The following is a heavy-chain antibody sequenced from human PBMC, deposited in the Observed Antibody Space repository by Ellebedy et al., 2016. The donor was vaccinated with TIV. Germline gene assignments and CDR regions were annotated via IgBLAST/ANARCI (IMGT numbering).Heavy chain of an antibody. J-gene: IGHJ3*02. CDR1: GFTFSSYW. Sequence: ESLKISCAASGFTFSSYWLSWVRQAPGKGLEWVANLNQAVSEKQYMDSVKGRFSISRANAKNSLFLQMNSLRAEATAVYYCATDGSYGDYRSPTHAFEMWGQGTLVTVSS. CDR2: LNQAVSEK. CDR3: ATDGSYGDYRSPTHAFEM. D-gene: IGHD4-17*01. V-gene: IGHV3-7*01.